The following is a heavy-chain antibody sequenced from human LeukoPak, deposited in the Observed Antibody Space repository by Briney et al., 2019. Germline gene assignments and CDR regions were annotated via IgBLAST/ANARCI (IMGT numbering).Heavy chain of an antibody. J-gene: IGHJ4*02. V-gene: IGHV1-69*06. CDR1: GGTFSSYA. Sequence: SVKVSCKASGGTFSSYAISWVRQAPGQGLEWMGGIIPIFGTANYAQKFQGRVTITADKSTSTAYMELSSLRSEDTAVYYCAKDGRHRIEGSGSYYAYWGQGTLVTVSS. D-gene: IGHD3-10*01. CDR3: AKDGRHRIEGSGSYYAY. CDR2: IIPIFGTA.